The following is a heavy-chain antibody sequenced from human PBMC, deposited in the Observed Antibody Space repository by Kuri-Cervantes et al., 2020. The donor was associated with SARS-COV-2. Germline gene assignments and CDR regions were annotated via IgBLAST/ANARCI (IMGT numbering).Heavy chain of an antibody. D-gene: IGHD4-17*01. Sequence: ASVKVSCKASGYTFTGYYMHWVRQAPGQGLEWMGWINPNSGGTKYAQKFQSWVTMTRDTSISTAYMELSSLRSEDTAVYLCARTPEEGAVTTWGNDYWGQGTLVTVSS. CDR1: GYTFTGYY. CDR3: ARTPEEGAVTTWGNDY. V-gene: IGHV1-2*04. CDR2: INPNSGGT. J-gene: IGHJ4*02.